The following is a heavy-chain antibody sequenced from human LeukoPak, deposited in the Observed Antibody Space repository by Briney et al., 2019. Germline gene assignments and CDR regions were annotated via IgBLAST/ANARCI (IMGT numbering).Heavy chain of an antibody. J-gene: IGHJ4*02. Sequence: SETLSLTCTVSGGSISSYYWSWLRQPPGKGLEWIGYIYYSGSTNYNPSLKSRVTISVDTSKNQFSLKLSSVTAADTAVYYCARSSPGSYYNPPYYFDYWGQGTLVTVSS. V-gene: IGHV4-59*01. D-gene: IGHD3-10*01. CDR1: GGSISSYY. CDR3: ARSSPGSYYNPPYYFDY. CDR2: IYYSGST.